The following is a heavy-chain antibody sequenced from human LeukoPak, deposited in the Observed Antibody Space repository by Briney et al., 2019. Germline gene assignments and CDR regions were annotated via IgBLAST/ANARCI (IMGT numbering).Heavy chain of an antibody. J-gene: IGHJ3*02. CDR3: ARTYSRSPRAFDI. V-gene: IGHV4-30-2*01. CDR2: IYHSGST. D-gene: IGHD6-6*01. CDR1: GGSISSGGYY. Sequence: TSETLSPTCTVSGGSISSGGYYWSWIRQPPGKGLEWIGYIYHSGSTYYNPSLKSRVTISVDRSKNQFSLKLSSVTAADTAVYYCARTYSRSPRAFDIWGQGTMVTVSS.